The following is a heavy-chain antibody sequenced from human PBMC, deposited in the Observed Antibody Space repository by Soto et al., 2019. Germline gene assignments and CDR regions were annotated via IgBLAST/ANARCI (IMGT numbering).Heavy chain of an antibody. CDR1: GGSISTYY. D-gene: IGHD3-3*01. CDR2: IYYSGST. V-gene: IGHV4-59*01. Sequence: QVQLQESGPGLVKPSETLSLTCTVPGGSISTYYWSWIRQPPGKGLEWLLYIYYSGSTNYNPSLKSRVTISVDQSKNQFSLKLSSVSAADTAVYYCARDGSRYDFWSGPYYFDYWGQGTLVTVSS. CDR3: ARDGSRYDFWSGPYYFDY. J-gene: IGHJ4*02.